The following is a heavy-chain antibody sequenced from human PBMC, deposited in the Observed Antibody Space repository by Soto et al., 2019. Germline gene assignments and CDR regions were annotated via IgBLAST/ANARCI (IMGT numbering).Heavy chain of an antibody. V-gene: IGHV3-23*01. J-gene: IGHJ6*02. CDR2: ISGDGKST. Sequence: VEVLESGGGLQQPGGSLRLSCVASGFTFNAHAMTWVRQGPGVGLEWTSSISGDGKSTYYADSVKGRFTVSRDNSKNTLTLQMNSLRVEDTATYYCVKAWTGNKCPCLDVWGQGTTVTVSS. CDR3: VKAWTGNKCPCLDV. CDR1: GFTFNAHA. D-gene: IGHD2-8*02.